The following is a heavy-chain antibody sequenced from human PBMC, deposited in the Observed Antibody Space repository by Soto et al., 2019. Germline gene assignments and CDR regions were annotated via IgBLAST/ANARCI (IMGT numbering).Heavy chain of an antibody. CDR2: AINKANSYTT. D-gene: IGHD2-8*01. V-gene: IGHV3-72*01. CDR1: GFTFSDHH. Sequence: XGSLILSCAAAGFTFSDHHMDWLRQAPGKGLDWVGRAINKANSYTTAYAASVKGRFTISRDDSKNSLSLQMNSLKTEDTAVYFCARLMGTSFDLWGQGTLVTVSS. CDR3: ARLMGTSFDL. J-gene: IGHJ4*02.